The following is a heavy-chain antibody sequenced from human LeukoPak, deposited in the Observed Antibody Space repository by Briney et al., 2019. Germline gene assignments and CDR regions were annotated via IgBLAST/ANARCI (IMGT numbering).Heavy chain of an antibody. V-gene: IGHV4-59*08. CDR3: ARHSPATAAFDY. J-gene: IGHJ4*02. Sequence: PSETLSLTCTVSGGSISSYYWSWIRQPPGKGLEWIGYIYYSGSTNYNPSLKSRVTISVDTSKNQFSLKLSSVTAADTAVYYCARHSPATAAFDYWGQGTLVTVSS. CDR2: IYYSGST. CDR1: GGSISSYY. D-gene: IGHD2-15*01.